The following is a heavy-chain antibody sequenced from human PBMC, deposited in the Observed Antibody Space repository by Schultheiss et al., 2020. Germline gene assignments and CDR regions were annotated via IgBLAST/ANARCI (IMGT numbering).Heavy chain of an antibody. V-gene: IGHV4-59*01. CDR1: GGSISSYY. CDR3: ARDGLDYGGNDVHAFDI. D-gene: IGHD4-23*01. J-gene: IGHJ3*02. Sequence: SETLSLTCTVSGGSISSYYWSWIRQPPGKGLEWIGYIYYSGSTNYNPSLKSRVTISVDTSKNQFSLKLSSVTAEDTAVYYCARDGLDYGGNDVHAFDIWGRGTMITVSS. CDR2: IYYSGST.